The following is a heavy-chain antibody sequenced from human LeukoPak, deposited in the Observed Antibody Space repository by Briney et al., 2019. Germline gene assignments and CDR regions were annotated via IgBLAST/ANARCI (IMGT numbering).Heavy chain of an antibody. D-gene: IGHD3-10*02. Sequence: SVTLSLTCTVSGGSISPYYWSWIRQPPGKGLEWLGYIYYSGSTDYNHSLRSRDAISVDTSKNQFSLKLSSVTAADTAVYYCARSTGSTMFIDYWGQGTLVTVSS. CDR3: ARSTGSTMFIDY. V-gene: IGHV4-59*01. J-gene: IGHJ4*02. CDR1: GGSISPYY. CDR2: IYYSGST.